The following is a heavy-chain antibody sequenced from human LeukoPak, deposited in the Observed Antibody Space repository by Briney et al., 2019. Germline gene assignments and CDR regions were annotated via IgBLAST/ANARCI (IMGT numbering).Heavy chain of an antibody. CDR1: GGTFSSYA. Sequence: GASVKVSCKASGGTFSSYAISWVRQAPGQGLEWMGGIIPIFGTANYAQKFQGRVTITADESTSTAYVELSSLRSEDTAVYYCARELGEVGSDYWGQGTLVTVSS. J-gene: IGHJ4*02. CDR3: ARELGEVGSDY. V-gene: IGHV1-69*13. D-gene: IGHD3-16*01. CDR2: IIPIFGTA.